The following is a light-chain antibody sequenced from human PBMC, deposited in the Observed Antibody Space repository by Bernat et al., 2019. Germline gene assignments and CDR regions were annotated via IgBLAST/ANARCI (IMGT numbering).Light chain of an antibody. CDR3: QSYDSSLTAWV. Sequence: QSVLTQPPSLSGAPGQRLTISCTGSSSNIGAGFAVHWYQQLPGTAPKLLIYANNNRPSGVPDRFSGSQSGTSASLVITGLQAEDEADYYCQSYDSSLTAWVFGGGTKLAVL. CDR2: ANN. J-gene: IGLJ3*02. CDR1: SSNIGAGFA. V-gene: IGLV1-40*01.